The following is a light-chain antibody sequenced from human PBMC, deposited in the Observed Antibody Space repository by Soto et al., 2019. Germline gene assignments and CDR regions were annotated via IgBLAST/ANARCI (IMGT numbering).Light chain of an antibody. J-gene: IGKJ1*01. V-gene: IGKV1-5*03. CDR2: KAS. CDR1: QSISSW. CDR3: QQYNSYWT. Sequence: DIQMTQSPSTLSASVGDRVTITCRASQSISSWLAWYQQKPGKAPNLLIYKASSLESGVPSRFSGSGSGKEFTLTISSLQPDDFAIHDCQQYNSYWTFGQGTKVEIK.